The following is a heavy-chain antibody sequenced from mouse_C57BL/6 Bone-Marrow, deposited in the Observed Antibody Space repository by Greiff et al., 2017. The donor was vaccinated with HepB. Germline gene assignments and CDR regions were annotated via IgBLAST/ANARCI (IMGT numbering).Heavy chain of an antibody. J-gene: IGHJ3*01. CDR1: GFTFSDYG. CDR2: ISSGSSTI. CDR3: ARIYYSNPAY. V-gene: IGHV5-17*01. Sequence: EVKVVESGGGLVKPGGSLKLSCAASGFTFSDYGMHWVRQAPEKGLEWVAYISSGSSTIYYADTVKGRFTISRDNAKNTLFLQMTSLRSEDTAMYYCARIYYSNPAYWGQGTLVTVSA. D-gene: IGHD2-5*01.